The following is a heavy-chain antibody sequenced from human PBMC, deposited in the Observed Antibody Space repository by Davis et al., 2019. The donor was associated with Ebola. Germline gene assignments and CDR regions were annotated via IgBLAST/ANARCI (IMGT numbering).Heavy chain of an antibody. J-gene: IGHJ3*02. CDR2: MYPDESEV. D-gene: IGHD6-6*01. CDR1: GYTFPNYW. Sequence: PGGSLRPSCKTSGYTFPNYWIGWVRQKPGKGLEWMAIMYPDESEVRYSPSFQGQVSMSVDKSVTTAHLQWSSLKASDTAMYYCARRGGEYSSTSGDAFDIWGQGTMVTVFS. CDR3: ARRGGEYSSTSGDAFDI. V-gene: IGHV5-51*01.